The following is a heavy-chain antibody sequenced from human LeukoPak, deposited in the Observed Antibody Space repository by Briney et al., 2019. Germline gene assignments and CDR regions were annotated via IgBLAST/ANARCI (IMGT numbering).Heavy chain of an antibody. CDR2: IYYRGST. V-gene: IGHV4-59*01. CDR1: GGSISSDY. J-gene: IGHJ4*02. CDR3: ARLSGYSSGHYYSDY. Sequence: SETLSLTCTVSGGSISSDYWSWIRQPPGKGLEWIGYIYYRGSTNYNPSLKSRVTISVDTSKNQFSLKLSSVTAADTAVYYCARLSGYSSGHYYSDYWGQGTLVTV. D-gene: IGHD3-22*01.